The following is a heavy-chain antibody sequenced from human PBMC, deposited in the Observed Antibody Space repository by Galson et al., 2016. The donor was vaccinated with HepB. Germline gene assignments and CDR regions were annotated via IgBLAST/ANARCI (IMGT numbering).Heavy chain of an antibody. D-gene: IGHD3-3*01. CDR1: GYSFDSYW. J-gene: IGHJ6*02. V-gene: IGHV5-51*01. Sequence: QSGAEVKKPGESLKISCKGSGYSFDSYWIGWVRQMAGKGLEWMGIIYPGDFDTRYSPSFQDQVTISVDKSISTAYLQWSSLTASDTAMYYCARSLTGSYDFWGASYNYYAIDVWGQGTTVIVS. CDR3: ARSLTGSYDFWGASYNYYAIDV. CDR2: IYPGDFDT.